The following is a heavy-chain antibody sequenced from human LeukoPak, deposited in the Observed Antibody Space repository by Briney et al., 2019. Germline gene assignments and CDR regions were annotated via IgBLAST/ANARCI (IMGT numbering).Heavy chain of an antibody. Sequence: ASVKVSCKASGYTFTGYYMHWVRQAPGQGLEWMGWINPNSGGTNYAQKFQGRVTMTRDTSISTAYMELSRLRSDDTAVYYCARDLSYDFWSGNKDWGQGTLVTVSS. CDR3: ARDLSYDFWSGNKD. V-gene: IGHV1-2*02. J-gene: IGHJ4*02. CDR1: GYTFTGYY. D-gene: IGHD3-3*01. CDR2: INPNSGGT.